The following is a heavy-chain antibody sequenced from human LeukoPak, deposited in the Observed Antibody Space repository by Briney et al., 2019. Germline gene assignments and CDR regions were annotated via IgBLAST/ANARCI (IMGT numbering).Heavy chain of an antibody. D-gene: IGHD1-26*01. Sequence: GGSLRLSCAASGFTYSTYGMHWVRQAPGKGLEWVSSISSSSSYIYYADSVKGRFTISRDNAKNSLYLQMNSLRVEDTAVYYCAGRTEAWKSYGSYYYYMDVWGKGTTVTVSS. V-gene: IGHV3-21*01. CDR2: ISSSSSYI. CDR1: GFTYSTYG. J-gene: IGHJ6*03. CDR3: AGRTEAWKSYGSYYYYMDV.